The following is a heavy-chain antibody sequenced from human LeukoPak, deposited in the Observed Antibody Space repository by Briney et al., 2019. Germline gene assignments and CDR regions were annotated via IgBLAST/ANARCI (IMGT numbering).Heavy chain of an antibody. CDR1: GYTFTGYY. CDR2: INPNSGGT. D-gene: IGHD3-22*01. V-gene: IGHV1-2*02. Sequence: ASVKVSCKASGYTFTGYYMHWVRQAPGQGLEWMGWINPNSGGTNYAQKFQGRVTMTRDTSISTAHMELRSLRSDDTAVYYCARFPYDSIDWYFDLWGRGTLVTVSS. J-gene: IGHJ2*01. CDR3: ARFPYDSIDWYFDL.